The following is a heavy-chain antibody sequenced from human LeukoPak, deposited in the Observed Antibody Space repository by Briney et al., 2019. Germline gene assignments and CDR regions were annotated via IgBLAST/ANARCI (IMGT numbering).Heavy chain of an antibody. CDR3: ARVWITMVRGVIINYWYFDL. V-gene: IGHV1-18*04. CDR2: ISAYNVKT. D-gene: IGHD3-10*01. CDR1: GYTLTGYY. J-gene: IGHJ2*01. Sequence: GSVKDSRKASGYTLTGYYMRWVRPAPGQGLEWVGWISAYNVKTKYAQKLQGRVTMTTDPSTSTADMELRSLRSDDTAGYCCARVWITMVRGVIINYWYFDLWGRGTLVTVSS.